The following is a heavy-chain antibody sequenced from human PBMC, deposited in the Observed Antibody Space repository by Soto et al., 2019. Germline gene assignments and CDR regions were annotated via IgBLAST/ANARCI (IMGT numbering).Heavy chain of an antibody. CDR1: GGSISSGGYY. D-gene: IGHD2-8*02. J-gene: IGHJ4*02. CDR2: IYYSGST. CDR3: ARDKITGLFDS. Sequence: PSETLSLTCTVAGGSISSGGYYWSWIRQHPGKGLEWIGYIYYSGSTYYNPSLKSRVTISVDTSKNQFSLKLSSVTAADTAVYYCARDKITGLFDSWGKGTLLNLAS. V-gene: IGHV4-31*03.